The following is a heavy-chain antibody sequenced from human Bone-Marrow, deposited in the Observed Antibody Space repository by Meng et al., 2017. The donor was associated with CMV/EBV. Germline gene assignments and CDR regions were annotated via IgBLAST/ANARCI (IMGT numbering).Heavy chain of an antibody. CDR3: ARDVWNYGGAGWFDP. D-gene: IGHD1-7*01. V-gene: IGHV1-2*02. CDR1: GYTFTGYY. J-gene: IGHJ5*02. CDR2: INPNSGGT. Sequence: ASVKVSCKASGYTFTGYYMHWVRQAPGQGLEWMGWINPNSGGTNYAQKFQGRVTMTRDTSTSTAYMELRSLRSDDTAVYYCARDVWNYGGAGWFDPWGQGTLVTVSS.